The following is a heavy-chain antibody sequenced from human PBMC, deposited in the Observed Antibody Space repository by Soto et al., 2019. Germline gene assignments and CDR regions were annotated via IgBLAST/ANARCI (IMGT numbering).Heavy chain of an antibody. CDR3: TKGGIPRRYNIPKVDFDY. CDR2: ISGSGATT. Sequence: LRLSCAASGFIFSNYAMSWVRQAPGRGLEWVSAISGSGATTYYPDSVKGRFTISRDNSKNTLYLQMNNLRADDTAVYYCTKGGIPRRYNIPKVDFDYWGQGSLVTVSS. D-gene: IGHD1-1*01. V-gene: IGHV3-23*01. CDR1: GFIFSNYA. J-gene: IGHJ4*02.